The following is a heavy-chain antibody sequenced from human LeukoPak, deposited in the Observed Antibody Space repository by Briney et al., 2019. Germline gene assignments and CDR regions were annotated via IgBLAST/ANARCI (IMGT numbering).Heavy chain of an antibody. CDR2: IYSGGST. V-gene: IGHV3-66*01. CDR1: GFTVSSNY. D-gene: IGHD4-17*01. Sequence: GGSLRLSCAASGFTVSSNYMSWVRQAPGKGLEWVSVIYSGGSTYYADSVKGRFTISRDNSKNTLYLQMNSLRAEDTAVYYCARGPTVTTDAFDIWGQGTMVTVSS. J-gene: IGHJ3*02. CDR3: ARGPTVTTDAFDI.